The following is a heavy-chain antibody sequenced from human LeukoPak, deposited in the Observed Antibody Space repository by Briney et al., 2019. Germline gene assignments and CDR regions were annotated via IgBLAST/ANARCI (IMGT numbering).Heavy chain of an antibody. Sequence: GGSLRLSCAASGFTFSNAWMTWVRQAPGKGLEWVGRIKNSGTTDYAAPVKGRFSISRDDSTNTVYVQMNSLKSEDTAVYYCTTGTLGTTGTTGYWGQGTLVTVSS. V-gene: IGHV3-15*01. CDR2: IKNSGTT. CDR1: GFTFSNAW. CDR3: TTGTLGTTGTTGY. J-gene: IGHJ4*02. D-gene: IGHD1-1*01.